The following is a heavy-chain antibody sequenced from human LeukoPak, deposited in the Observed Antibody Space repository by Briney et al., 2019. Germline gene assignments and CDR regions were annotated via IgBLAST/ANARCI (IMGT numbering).Heavy chain of an antibody. CDR1: GFTFSSYA. D-gene: IGHD4-17*01. J-gene: IGHJ6*04. Sequence: GGSLRLSCAASGFTFSSYAMHWVRQAPGKGLEWVTVISYDGSNKYYADSVKGRFTISRDNSKNTLYLQMNSLRAEDTAVYYCASDYGDSPSYYYGMDVWGKGTTVTVPS. CDR3: ASDYGDSPSYYYGMDV. CDR2: ISYDGSNK. V-gene: IGHV3-30*04.